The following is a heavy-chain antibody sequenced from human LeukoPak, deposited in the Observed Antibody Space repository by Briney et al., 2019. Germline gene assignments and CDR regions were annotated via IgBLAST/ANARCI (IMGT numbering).Heavy chain of an antibody. CDR1: GYIFTGHY. CDR3: ARVGDGLNDAFDI. Sequence: ASVKVSCKASGYIFTGHYMNWVRQVPGQGLEWMGRINPKTGGTNYAQNFQGRVTMTRDTSTSTTYMELSRLRPEDTAVCYCARVGDGLNDAFDIWGQGTMVTVSS. CDR2: INPKTGGT. J-gene: IGHJ3*02. V-gene: IGHV1-2*06. D-gene: IGHD5-24*01.